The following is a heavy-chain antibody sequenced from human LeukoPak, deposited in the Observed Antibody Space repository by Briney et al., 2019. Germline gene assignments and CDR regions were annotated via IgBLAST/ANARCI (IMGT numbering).Heavy chain of an antibody. CDR2: ISAYNGNT. CDR1: GYTLTELS. J-gene: IGHJ6*02. Sequence: VASVKVSCKVSGYTLTELSMHWVRQAPGQGLEWMGWISAYNGNTNYAQKLQGRVTMTTDTSTSTAYMELRSLRSDDTAVYYCARAVLRYFDWYPSGYYGMDVWGQGTTVTVSS. CDR3: ARAVLRYFDWYPSGYYGMDV. D-gene: IGHD3-9*01. V-gene: IGHV1-18*01.